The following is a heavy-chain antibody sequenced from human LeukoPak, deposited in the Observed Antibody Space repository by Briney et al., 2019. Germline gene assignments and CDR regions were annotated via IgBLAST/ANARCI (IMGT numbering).Heavy chain of an antibody. Sequence: GASVKVSCKASGYTFTGYYMHWGRQAPGQRLEWMGCININSGGTTYAQKFQGRVTMTRDTSNSTAYMELSRLRSDDTAVYYCAREHDSSGYYDRFQHWGQGTLVTVSS. J-gene: IGHJ1*01. V-gene: IGHV1-2*02. CDR2: ININSGGT. CDR1: GYTFTGYY. CDR3: AREHDSSGYYDRFQH. D-gene: IGHD3-22*01.